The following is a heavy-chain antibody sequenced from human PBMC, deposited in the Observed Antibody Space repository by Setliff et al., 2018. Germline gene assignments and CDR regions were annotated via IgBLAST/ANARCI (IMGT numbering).Heavy chain of an antibody. Sequence: ASVQFSSPTFGIGFTSFGFSWVRQAPGQGLEWMGWISPYSGESNYAQKFQDRLTVTADTSTKTTYMELRSLTPDDTAVYFCTRSGGPRVVLAADFDFWGQGTLVTVSS. D-gene: IGHD3-16*01. CDR3: TRSGGPRVVLAADFDF. CDR1: GIGFTSFG. J-gene: IGHJ4*02. V-gene: IGHV1-18*01. CDR2: ISPYSGES.